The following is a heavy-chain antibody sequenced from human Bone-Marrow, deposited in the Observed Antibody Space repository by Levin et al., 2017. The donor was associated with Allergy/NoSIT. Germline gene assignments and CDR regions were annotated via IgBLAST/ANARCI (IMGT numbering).Heavy chain of an antibody. V-gene: IGHV3-49*03. CDR1: GFSFGDYT. D-gene: IGHD5-18*01. CDR2: IRSKVSGGTT. CDR3: TRGGYSYAL. J-gene: IGHJ4*02. Sequence: GESLKISCTASGFSFGDYTMSWFRQAPGMRLEWVGIIRSKVSGGTTEYAASVKGRFTISRDDSKNIAYLHMNSLKTEDTGIYYCTRGGYSYALWGQGTLVTVSS.